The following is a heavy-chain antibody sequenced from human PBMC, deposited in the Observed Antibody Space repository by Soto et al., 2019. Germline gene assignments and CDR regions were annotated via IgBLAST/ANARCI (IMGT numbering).Heavy chain of an antibody. CDR1: GYTFTTYN. D-gene: IGHD2-21*01. V-gene: IGHV1-18*01. J-gene: IGHJ4*02. CDR2: ISAYNGNT. CDR3: ARGICGGDCYYYDY. Sequence: ASVKVSCKASGYTFTTYNIAWVPQAPGQGLEWMGWISAYNGNTNYGQMFEGRVTMSTDTSTNTAYMELRGLRSDDTAMYYCARGICGGDCYYYDYWGRGTLVTVSS.